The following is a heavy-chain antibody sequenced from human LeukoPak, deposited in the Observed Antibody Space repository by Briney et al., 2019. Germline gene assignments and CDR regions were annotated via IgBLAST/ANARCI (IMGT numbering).Heavy chain of an antibody. D-gene: IGHD3-10*01. CDR3: ARDRTGVPLMVRGVINYGMDV. CDR2: ISAYNGNT. CDR1: GGTFSSYA. V-gene: IGHV1-18*01. J-gene: IGHJ6*02. Sequence: ASVKVSCKASGGTFSSYAISWVRQAPGQGLEWMGWISAYNGNTNYAQKLQGRVTMTTDTSTSTAYMELRSLRSDDTAVYYCARDRTGVPLMVRGVINYGMDVWGQGTTVTVSS.